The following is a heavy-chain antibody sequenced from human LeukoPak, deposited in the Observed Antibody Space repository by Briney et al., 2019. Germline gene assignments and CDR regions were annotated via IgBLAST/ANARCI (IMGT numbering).Heavy chain of an antibody. CDR2: IKSKPNGGTT. J-gene: IGHJ4*02. D-gene: IGHD3-3*01. CDR3: TTRVASY. Sequence: PGGSLRLSCAASGFTFSDAWMTWVRQAREKGLEWVGRIKSKPNGGTTDYAAPVKGRFTISRDDSQSTLYLQMNSLKTEDTAVYYCTTRVASYWGQGTLVTVSS. CDR1: GFTFSDAW. V-gene: IGHV3-15*01.